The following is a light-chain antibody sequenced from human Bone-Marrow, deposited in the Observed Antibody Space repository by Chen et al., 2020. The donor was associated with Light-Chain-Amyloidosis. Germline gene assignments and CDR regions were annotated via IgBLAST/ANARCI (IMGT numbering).Light chain of an antibody. Sequence: IEVTQPPSSLSASVGDIVTITCRASHDIGNWLAWYQLKPGSAPKSLIYAASSLHIGVPPRFSASGSGTDFTLTITSLRPEDSATYYCQQYDTYPLTFGGGTQVEIK. J-gene: IGKJ4*01. CDR1: HDIGNW. CDR2: AAS. CDR3: QQYDTYPLT. V-gene: IGKV1D-16*01.